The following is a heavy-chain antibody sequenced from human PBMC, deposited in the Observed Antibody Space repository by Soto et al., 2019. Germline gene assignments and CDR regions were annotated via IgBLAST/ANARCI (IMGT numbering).Heavy chain of an antibody. Sequence: GESLKISCKGSGYSFTSYWIGWVRQMPGKGLEWMGIIYPGDSDTRYSPSFQGQVTISADKSISTAYLQWSSLKASDTAMYYCARRYEVNWNYYAFDIWGQGTMVTVSS. CDR3: ARRYEVNWNYYAFDI. D-gene: IGHD1-7*01. CDR2: IYPGDSDT. V-gene: IGHV5-51*01. CDR1: GYSFTSYW. J-gene: IGHJ3*02.